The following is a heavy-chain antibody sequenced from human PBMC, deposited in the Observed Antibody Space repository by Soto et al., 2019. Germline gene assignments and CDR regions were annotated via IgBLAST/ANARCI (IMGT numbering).Heavy chain of an antibody. D-gene: IGHD5-18*01. CDR3: ARSEDTAMTYYYFDY. J-gene: IGHJ4*01. CDR2: ISYDGGNK. V-gene: IGHV3-30-3*01. Sequence: QVQLVESGGGVVQPGRSLRLSCAASEFPFSTYAIHWVRKPPGKGLEWVAVISYDGGNKYYADSVKGRFTISRDNSKNTLYLQMNSLRAEDTAVYYCARSEDTAMTYYYFDYWGQGTLVTVSS. CDR1: EFPFSTYA.